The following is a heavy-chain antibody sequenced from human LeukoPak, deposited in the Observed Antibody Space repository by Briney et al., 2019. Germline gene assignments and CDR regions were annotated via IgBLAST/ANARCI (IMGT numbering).Heavy chain of an antibody. CDR2: IYTSGST. CDR3: ARGRAATGSLDY. D-gene: IGHD2-15*01. Sequence: SETLSLTCSVSGGSISSYYWSWIRQPAGKGLEWIGRIYTSGSTNYNPSLKSRVTMSIDTSKNQFSLKLSSVTAADTAVYYCARGRAATGSLDYWGQGTLVTVSS. CDR1: GGSISSYY. V-gene: IGHV4-4*07. J-gene: IGHJ4*02.